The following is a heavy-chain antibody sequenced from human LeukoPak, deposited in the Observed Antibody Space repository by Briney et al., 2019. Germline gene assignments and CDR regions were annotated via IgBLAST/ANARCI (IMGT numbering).Heavy chain of an antibody. J-gene: IGHJ4*02. D-gene: IGHD6-6*01. V-gene: IGHV3-21*06. CDR3: TRDRWSSSSASFDY. CDR2: ISSSSSYI. CDR1: GFSFSSYT. Sequence: GGSLRLSCAASGFSFSSYTMNWVRQAPGKGLEWVSSISSSSSYIYYADSVKGRFTISRDNAKNSLLLQVNSLRAEDTAVYYCTRDRWSSSSASFDYWGLGTLVIVSS.